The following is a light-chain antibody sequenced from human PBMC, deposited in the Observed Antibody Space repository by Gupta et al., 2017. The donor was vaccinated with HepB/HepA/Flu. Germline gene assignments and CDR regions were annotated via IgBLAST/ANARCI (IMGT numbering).Light chain of an antibody. CDR1: SSNVGAYTY. CDR2: DVN. CDR3: CSYAGSDTYI. J-gene: IGLJ1*01. V-gene: IGLV2-11*01. Sequence: QFALTQPRSVSGSPGQSVAVSCAGSSSNVGAYTYVFWYQQHPGKAPKLIIYDVNKRPSGVPDRFSGSKSDNTASLTISGLQAEDESDYYCCSYAGSDTYIFGTGTTVTVL.